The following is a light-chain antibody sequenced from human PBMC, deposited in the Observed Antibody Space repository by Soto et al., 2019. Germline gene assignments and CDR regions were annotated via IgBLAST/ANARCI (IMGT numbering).Light chain of an antibody. CDR2: FAS. J-gene: IGKJ3*01. CDR1: QDNGNY. Sequence: DIQMTQSPSSLSASVGDRVTITCRTSQDNGNYLAWFQQKPGKVPQLLISFASTLQSGVPSRFSGSGSGTEFTLTISSLQPEDVSTYYCQKYRSAPFIFGPGTKVDIK. V-gene: IGKV1-27*01. CDR3: QKYRSAPFI.